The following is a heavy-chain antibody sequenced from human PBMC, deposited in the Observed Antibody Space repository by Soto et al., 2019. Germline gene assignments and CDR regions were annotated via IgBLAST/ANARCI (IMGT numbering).Heavy chain of an antibody. J-gene: IGHJ3*02. D-gene: IGHD3-10*01. CDR1: GGSISSYD. CDR3: GRRRYYYGSGSYYNEHDAFDI. CDR2: IYYSGST. Sequence: SDTLSLTCTASGGSISSYDCSWIRHPPGKGLEWIGYIYYSGSTNYNPSLKSRVTISLDTSKNQFSLKLSSVTAADTAVYYCGRRRYYYGSGSYYNEHDAFDIWGQGTMVTVS. V-gene: IGHV4-59*01.